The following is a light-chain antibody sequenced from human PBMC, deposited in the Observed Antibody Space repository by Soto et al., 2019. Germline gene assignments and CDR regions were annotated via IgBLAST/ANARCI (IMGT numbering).Light chain of an antibody. CDR2: DVS. CDR1: SSDVGRYNY. CDR3: CSYAGSYPLI. V-gene: IGLV2-11*01. J-gene: IGLJ2*01. Sequence: QSVLTQPRSVSGSPGQSVTISCSGASSDVGRYNYVSWYQQHPGKAPKLMIYDVSQRPSGVPDRFSGSKSGNTASLTISGLQAEDEADYYCCSYAGSYPLIFGGGTKVTVL.